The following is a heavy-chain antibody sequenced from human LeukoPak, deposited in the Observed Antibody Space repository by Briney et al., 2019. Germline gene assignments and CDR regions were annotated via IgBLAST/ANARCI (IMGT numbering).Heavy chain of an antibody. CDR3: ASGPNCSSTSCYFGYYYYMDV. CDR2: IYYSGST. V-gene: IGHV4-31*03. D-gene: IGHD2-2*01. Sequence: SQTLSLTCTVSGGSISSGGYYWSWIRQHPGKGLEWIGYIYYSGSTYYNPSLKSRVTISVDTSKNQFSLKLRSVTAADTAVYYCASGPNCSSTSCYFGYYYYMDVWGKGTTVTVSS. CDR1: GGSISSGGYY. J-gene: IGHJ6*03.